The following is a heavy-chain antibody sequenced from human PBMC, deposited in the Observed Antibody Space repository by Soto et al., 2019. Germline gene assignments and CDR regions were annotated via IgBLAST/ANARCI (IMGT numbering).Heavy chain of an antibody. CDR2: ISAYNGNT. CDR1: GYIFTTYG. J-gene: IGHJ5*02. D-gene: IGHD4-17*01. V-gene: IGHV1-18*01. Sequence: ASVKVSCKASGYIFTTYGISWVRQAPGQGLEWMGWISAYNGNTNYAQKLQGRVTMTTDTSTSTAYMELRSLRSDDTAVYYCARVDPYGDYALDPWGQGTLVTVSS. CDR3: ARVDPYGDYALDP.